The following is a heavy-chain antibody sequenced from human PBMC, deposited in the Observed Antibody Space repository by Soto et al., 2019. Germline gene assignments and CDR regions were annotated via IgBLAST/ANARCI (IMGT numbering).Heavy chain of an antibody. V-gene: IGHV1-69*02. CDR1: GGTFSSYT. D-gene: IGHD5-12*01. Sequence: SVKVSCKASGGTFSSYTISWVRQAPGQGLEWMGRIIPILGIANYAQKFQGRVTITADKSTSTAYMELSSLRSEDTAVYYCARGGHSGYGGNAFDIWGQGTMVTVSS. J-gene: IGHJ3*02. CDR3: ARGGHSGYGGNAFDI. CDR2: IIPILGIA.